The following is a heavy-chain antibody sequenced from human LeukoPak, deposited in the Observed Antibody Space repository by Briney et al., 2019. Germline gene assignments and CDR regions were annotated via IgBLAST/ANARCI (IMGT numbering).Heavy chain of an antibody. CDR1: GFSFSSYA. CDR2: ISGSGTGT. CDR3: TTDDAPRGGWSFDY. D-gene: IGHD6-19*01. Sequence: GGFLRLSCAASGFSFSSYAMSWVRQAPGKGLEWVSIISGSGTGTYYADSIKGRLTMSRDNSKNTLYLQMISLKTEDTAVYYCTTDDAPRGGWSFDYWGLGTLVTVSS. V-gene: IGHV3-23*01. J-gene: IGHJ4*02.